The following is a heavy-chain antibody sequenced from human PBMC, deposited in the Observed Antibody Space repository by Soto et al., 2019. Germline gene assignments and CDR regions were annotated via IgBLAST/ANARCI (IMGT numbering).Heavy chain of an antibody. CDR3: AKDQGSSWYEIDY. Sequence: GGSLRLSCAASGFTFSSYNVNWVRQAPGKGLEWVSYISSSGFTTYSADSVKGRFTVSRDNAKNSLYLQMNSLRAEDTAVYYCAKDQGSSWYEIDYWGQGTLVTVSS. CDR1: GFTFSSYN. V-gene: IGHV3-48*01. J-gene: IGHJ4*02. D-gene: IGHD6-13*01. CDR2: ISSSGFTT.